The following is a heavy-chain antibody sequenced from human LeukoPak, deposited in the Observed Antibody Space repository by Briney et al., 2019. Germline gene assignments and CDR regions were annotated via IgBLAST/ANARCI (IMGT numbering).Heavy chain of an antibody. D-gene: IGHD3-3*02. CDR2: INPNSGGT. CDR1: GGTFSSYA. J-gene: IGHJ5*02. V-gene: IGHV1-2*02. CDR3: ARELTSIFDVDL. Sequence: ASVKVSCKASGGTFSSYAISWVRRAPGQGLEWMGWINPNSGGTNYAQKFQGRVTMTRDTSISTAYMELNSLRPEDTAVYYCARELTSIFDVDLWGQGTLVTVSS.